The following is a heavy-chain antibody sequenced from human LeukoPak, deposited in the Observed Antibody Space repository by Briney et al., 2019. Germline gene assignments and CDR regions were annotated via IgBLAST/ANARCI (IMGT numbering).Heavy chain of an antibody. CDR2: INPNSGGT. V-gene: IGHV1-2*02. D-gene: IGHD5-12*01. J-gene: IGHJ5*02. CDR1: GYTFTSYD. CDR3: ASGYDRVRWFDP. Sequence: ASVKVSCKASGYTFTSYDINWVRQATGQGLEWMGWINPNSGGTNYAQKFQGRVTMTRDTSISTAYMELSRLRSDDTAVYYCASGYDRVRWFDPWGQGTLVTVSS.